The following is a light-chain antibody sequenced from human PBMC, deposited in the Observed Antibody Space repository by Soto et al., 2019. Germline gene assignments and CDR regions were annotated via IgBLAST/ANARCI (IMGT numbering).Light chain of an antibody. Sequence: DVQMTQSPYSLSASVGDRVTITCLASQGISNYLAGYQQKPGKVPKLLIYAASTLQSGVPSRFSGSGSGTDFTLTISSLQPEDVATYYCQKYNSARSWPFGQGTKVAIK. CDR1: QGISNY. V-gene: IGKV1-27*01. CDR2: AAS. CDR3: QKYNSARSWP. J-gene: IGKJ1*01.